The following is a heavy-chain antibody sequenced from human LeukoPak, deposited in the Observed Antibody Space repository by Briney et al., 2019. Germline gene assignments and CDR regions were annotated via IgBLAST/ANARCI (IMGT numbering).Heavy chain of an antibody. V-gene: IGHV3-13*05. CDR3: ARDGGGDYGSGSYGMDV. D-gene: IGHD3-10*01. Sequence: GGSLRPSCAASGFTFTSYDIHWVRQATGRGLECVSAIGTAGDPYYPGSGKGRFTISRENAKNSLYLQMNSLRAGDTAVYYCARDGGGDYGSGSYGMDVWGKGTTVTVSS. CDR1: GFTFTSYD. CDR2: IGTAGDP. J-gene: IGHJ6*04.